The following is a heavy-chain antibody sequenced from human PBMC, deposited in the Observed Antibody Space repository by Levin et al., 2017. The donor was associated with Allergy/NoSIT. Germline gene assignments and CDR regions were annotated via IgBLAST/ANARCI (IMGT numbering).Heavy chain of an antibody. CDR3: ARRSPLSADAFDV. CDR1: GYTFASYW. V-gene: IGHV5-51*01. Sequence: GESLKISCKGSGYTFASYWIAWVRQMPGKGLEWMGTIYPGDSDTRYSPSFQGQVTISADKSISTAVLQWSSLKASDTAIYSCARRSPLSADAFDVWGQGAMVTVSS. J-gene: IGHJ3*01. D-gene: IGHD3-16*02. CDR2: IYPGDSDT.